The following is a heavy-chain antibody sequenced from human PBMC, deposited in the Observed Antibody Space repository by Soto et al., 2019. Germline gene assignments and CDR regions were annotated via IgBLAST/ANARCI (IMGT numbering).Heavy chain of an antibody. CDR1: GYTFTSYG. D-gene: IGHD2-15*01. V-gene: IGHV1-18*04. CDR3: ARVDIGYYYYGMDV. CDR2: ISAYNGNT. J-gene: IGHJ6*02. Sequence: ASVKVSCKASGYTFTSYGISWVRQAPGQGLEWMGWISAYNGNTNHAQKLQGRVTMTTDTSTSTAYMELRSLRSDDTAVYYCARVDIGYYYYGMDVWGQGTTVTVSS.